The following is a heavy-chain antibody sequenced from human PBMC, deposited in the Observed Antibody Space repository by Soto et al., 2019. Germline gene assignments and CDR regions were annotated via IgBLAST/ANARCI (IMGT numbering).Heavy chain of an antibody. V-gene: IGHV3-21*01. Sequence: EVQLVESGGGLVKPGGSLRLSCAASGFTFSSYSMNWVRQAPGKGLEWVSTIYSSSTYIYYADSVKGRFTISRDNAKNSLYLQMHSLRAEDTAMYYCARTMVRGVIMNWFDPWGQGTLVTVSS. CDR3: ARTMVRGVIMNWFDP. J-gene: IGHJ5*02. CDR2: IYSSSTYI. CDR1: GFTFSSYS. D-gene: IGHD3-10*01.